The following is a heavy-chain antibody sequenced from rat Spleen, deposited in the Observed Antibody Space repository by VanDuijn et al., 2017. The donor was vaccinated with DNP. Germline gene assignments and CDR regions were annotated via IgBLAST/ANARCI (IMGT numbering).Heavy chain of an antibody. D-gene: IGHD3-1*01. CDR1: GFTFSNYY. Sequence: EVQLVESGGDLVQPGRSLKLSCAASGFTFSNYYMAWVRQAPKKGLEWVATITSSGGYTYYRDSVKGRFTISRDNAKNTLYLQMESLRSEDTATYYCAKEALRAPFDYWGQGVMVTVSS. CDR3: AKEALRAPFDY. CDR2: ITSSGGYT. V-gene: IGHV5-25*01. J-gene: IGHJ2*01.